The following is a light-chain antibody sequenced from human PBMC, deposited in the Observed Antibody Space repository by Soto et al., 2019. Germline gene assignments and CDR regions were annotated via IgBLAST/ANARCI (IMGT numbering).Light chain of an antibody. Sequence: SYELTQPPSVSVSPGQTARITCSGDALPKQYAYWYQQKPGQAPVVVIYKDIERPSGIPERFSGSSSGTVVTLTISGVQAEDEADYYCQSADSSGTYVVFGGGTKLTVL. J-gene: IGLJ2*01. CDR3: QSADSSGTYVV. V-gene: IGLV3-25*03. CDR2: KDI. CDR1: ALPKQY.